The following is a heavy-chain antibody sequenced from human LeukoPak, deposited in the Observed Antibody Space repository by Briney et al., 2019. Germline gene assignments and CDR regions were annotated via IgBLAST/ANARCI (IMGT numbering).Heavy chain of an antibody. J-gene: IGHJ4*02. D-gene: IGHD6-19*01. CDR3: ARELSGWPFDY. CDR2: IWYDGSNK. V-gene: IGHV3-33*01. CDR1: GFSFSSYG. Sequence: GGSLRLSCAASGFSFSSYGMHWVRQAPGKGLEWMAIIWYDGSNKYYADSVKGRFTISRDNSKNTLYLQMNSLRAEDTAVYYCARELSGWPFDYWGQGTLVTVSS.